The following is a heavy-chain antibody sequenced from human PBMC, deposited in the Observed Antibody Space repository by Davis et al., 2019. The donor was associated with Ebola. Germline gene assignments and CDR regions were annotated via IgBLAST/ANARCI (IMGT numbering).Heavy chain of an antibody. J-gene: IGHJ6*02. CDR3: ARHFVGKLFGMDV. V-gene: IGHV5-51*01. D-gene: IGHD3-3*01. CDR2: IYPDDSDT. CDR1: GYKFTNYW. Sequence: GESLKISCKGSGYKFTNYWIGWVRQMPGKGLEWMGIIYPDDSDTRYSPSFQGQVTISADKSINTAYLQWSSLKASDTAMYFCARHFVGKLFGMDVWGQGTTVTVSS.